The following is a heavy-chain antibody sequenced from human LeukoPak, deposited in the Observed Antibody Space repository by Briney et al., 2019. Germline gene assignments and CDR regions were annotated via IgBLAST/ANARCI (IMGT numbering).Heavy chain of an antibody. J-gene: IGHJ4*02. V-gene: IGHV4-61*02. CDR2: IYTSGST. Sequence: PSETLSLTCTVSGGSISSGSYYWSWIRQPAGKGLEWIGRIYTSGSTNYNPSLKSRVTMSVDTSKNQFSLKLSSVTAADTAVYYCARAPRGYSYGLDYWGQGTLVTVSS. D-gene: IGHD5-18*01. CDR1: GGSISSGSYY. CDR3: ARAPRGYSYGLDY.